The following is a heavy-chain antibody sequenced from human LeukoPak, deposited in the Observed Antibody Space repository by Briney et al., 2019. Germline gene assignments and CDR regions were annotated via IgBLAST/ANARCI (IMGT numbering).Heavy chain of an antibody. Sequence: ASVKVSCKASGYTFTSYAINWVRQAPGQGLEWMGWINTNTGNPTYAQGFTGRFVFSLDTSVSTAYLQISSLKAEDTAMYFCARNPITVFRPGDDYWGQGTLVTVSS. CDR1: GYTFTSYA. J-gene: IGHJ4*02. CDR2: INTNTGNP. V-gene: IGHV7-4-1*02. D-gene: IGHD3-10*01. CDR3: ARNPITVFRPGDDY.